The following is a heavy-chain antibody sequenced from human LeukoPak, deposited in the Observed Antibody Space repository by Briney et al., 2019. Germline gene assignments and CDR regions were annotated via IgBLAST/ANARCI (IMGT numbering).Heavy chain of an antibody. J-gene: IGHJ4*02. Sequence: KPSETLSLTCTVSGGSISSYYWSWVRQPAGKGLEWIGRIYTSGSTNYNPSLKSRVTISVDTSKNQFSLKLSSMTAANTAVYYCAREDHSSGWYYFDYWGQGTLVTVSS. D-gene: IGHD6-19*01. CDR2: IYTSGST. CDR3: AREDHSSGWYYFDY. CDR1: GGSISSYY. V-gene: IGHV4-4*07.